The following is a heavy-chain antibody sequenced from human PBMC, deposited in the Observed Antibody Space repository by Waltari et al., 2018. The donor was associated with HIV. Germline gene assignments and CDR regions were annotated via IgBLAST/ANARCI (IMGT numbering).Heavy chain of an antibody. CDR1: SYPFSALD. V-gene: IGHV1-8*01. CDR2: MNPSSGLA. J-gene: IGHJ4*02. D-gene: IGHD3-3*01. Sequence: VQLVQSGAEEKKPGASVAVPGKTSSYPFSALDINWVRKATGQGLEWMGWMNPSSGLAGYARKFQGRVSMTGDTSSHTAYMELRTLTSQDTAIYYCTKARRGAIFGDAWGQGTPVTVSS. CDR3: TKARRGAIFGDA.